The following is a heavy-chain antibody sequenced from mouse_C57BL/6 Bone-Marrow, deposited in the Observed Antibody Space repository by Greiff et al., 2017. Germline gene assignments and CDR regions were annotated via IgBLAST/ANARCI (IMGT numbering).Heavy chain of an antibody. V-gene: IGHV5-4*01. J-gene: IGHJ3*01. CDR3: ACLWGFAY. CDR1: GFTFSSYA. Sequence: EVQLQESGGGLVKPGGSLKLSCAASGFTFSSYAMSWVRQTPEKRLEWVATISDGGSYTYYPENVKGRFTSSRDNAKNNLYLQMSHLKSEDTAMYYCACLWGFAYWCQGTLVTVSA. CDR2: ISDGGSYT.